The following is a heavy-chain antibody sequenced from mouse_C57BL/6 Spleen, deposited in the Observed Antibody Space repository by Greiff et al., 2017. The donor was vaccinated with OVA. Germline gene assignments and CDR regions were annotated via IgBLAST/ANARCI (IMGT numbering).Heavy chain of an antibody. CDR3: ASTSLAMDD. CDR2: INPKSGNT. D-gene: IGHD5-1*01. J-gene: IGHJ4*01. Sequence: EVQLQQSGPELVKPGASVKLSCKASGYSFTDYSMNWVKQSTGKGLEWIGVINPKSGNTRYNQKFTGKATLTVDKSSSTAYLQLHSLTSEDSAVYDFASTSLAMDDWGQGTSVTVSS. CDR1: GYSFTDYS. V-gene: IGHV1-39*01.